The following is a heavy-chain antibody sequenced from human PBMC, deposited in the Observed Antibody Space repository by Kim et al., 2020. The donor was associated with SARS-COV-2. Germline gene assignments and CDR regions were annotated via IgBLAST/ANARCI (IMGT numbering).Heavy chain of an antibody. D-gene: IGHD2-21*01. Sequence: GGSLRLSCTASGFTFGDYAMSWFRQAPGKGLEWVGFIRSKAYGGTTEYAASVKGRFTISRDDSKSIAYLQMNSLKTEDTAVYYCTRALVAVRDYDYYYGMDVWGQGTTVTVSS. V-gene: IGHV3-49*03. CDR3: TRALVAVRDYDYYYGMDV. CDR2: IRSKAYGGTT. J-gene: IGHJ6*02. CDR1: GFTFGDYA.